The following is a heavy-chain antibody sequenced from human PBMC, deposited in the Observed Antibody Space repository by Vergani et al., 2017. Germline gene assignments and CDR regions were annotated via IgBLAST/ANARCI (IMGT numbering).Heavy chain of an antibody. CDR2: FDPEDGET. J-gene: IGHJ6*02. CDR1: GYTLTELS. D-gene: IGHD3-3*01. V-gene: IGHV1-24*01. Sequence: QVQLVQSGAEVKKPGASVKVSCKVSGYTLTELSMHWVRQAPGKGLEWMGGFDPEDGETIYAQKFQGRVTMTGDTSTDTAYMELSSLRSEDTAVYYCATCXRITIFGVVISYYDGMDVWGQGTTVTVSS. CDR3: ATCXRITIFGVVISYYDGMDV.